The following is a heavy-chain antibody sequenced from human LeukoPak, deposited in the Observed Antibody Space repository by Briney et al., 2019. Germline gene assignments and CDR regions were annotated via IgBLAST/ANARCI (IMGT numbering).Heavy chain of an antibody. Sequence: SVKVSYKVSGGTFSTYAINWVRQVPGQGLEWMGRIIPMFSTLNYAPKFQGRVTVTADKSTTTAYLELSSLTSGDTAVYYCARDAVPGNNYFDYWGQGTLVTVAS. CDR3: ARDAVPGNNYFDY. CDR1: GGTFSTYA. D-gene: IGHD6-19*01. V-gene: IGHV1-69*06. J-gene: IGHJ4*02. CDR2: IIPMFSTL.